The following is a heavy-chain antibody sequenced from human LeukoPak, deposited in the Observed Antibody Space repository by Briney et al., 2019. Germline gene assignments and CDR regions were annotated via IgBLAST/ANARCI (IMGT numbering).Heavy chain of an antibody. CDR3: AKGAGWPQSFHFDY. Sequence: GGSLRLSCAASGFTFSNYAMSWVRQAPGKGLEWVSGVSSSGGSTYYADSVRGRFTISRDNSKNTLYLQMSSLGAEDTAVYYCAKGAGWPQSFHFDYWGQGTLVTVSS. J-gene: IGHJ4*02. CDR2: VSSSGGST. CDR1: GFTFSNYA. V-gene: IGHV3-23*01. D-gene: IGHD5-24*01.